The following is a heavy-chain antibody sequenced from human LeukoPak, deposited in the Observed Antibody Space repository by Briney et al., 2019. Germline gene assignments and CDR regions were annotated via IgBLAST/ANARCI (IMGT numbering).Heavy chain of an antibody. CDR2: ISGSGGST. J-gene: IGHJ4*02. CDR3: ASQSDPTYYYDSSGYYQTPLFDY. Sequence: GGSLRLSCAASGFTFSSYAMSWVRQAPGKGLEWVSAISGSGGSTYYADSVKGRFTISRDNSKNTLFLQMNSLRAEDTAVYYCASQSDPTYYYDSSGYYQTPLFDYWGQGTLVTVSS. V-gene: IGHV3-23*01. CDR1: GFTFSSYA. D-gene: IGHD3-22*01.